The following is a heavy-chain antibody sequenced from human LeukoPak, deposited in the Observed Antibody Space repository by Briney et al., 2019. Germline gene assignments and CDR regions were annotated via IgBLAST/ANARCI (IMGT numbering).Heavy chain of an antibody. CDR1: AFTGSSNY. J-gene: IGHJ4*02. V-gene: IGHV3-66*02. CDR3: ARQTIDDSSGYYDY. CDR2: IYSGGST. Sequence: GGSMRLSCATSAFTGSSNYMSWVRRAPRKGRETVSVIYSGGSTYYADSVKGRFTISRDNSKNTLYLQMNSLRAEDTAVYYCARQTIDDSSGYYDYWGQGTLVTVSS. D-gene: IGHD3-22*01.